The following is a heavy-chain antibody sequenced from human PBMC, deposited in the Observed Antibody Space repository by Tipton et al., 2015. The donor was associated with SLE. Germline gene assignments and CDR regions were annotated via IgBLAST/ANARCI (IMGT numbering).Heavy chain of an antibody. J-gene: IGHJ4*02. CDR1: DGSISSQY. D-gene: IGHD3-22*01. CDR2: IYANGST. V-gene: IGHV4-59*11. CDR3: ARGGNSYDNGGYFWAFRY. Sequence: TLSLTCTVSDGSISSQYWSWIRQAPGKGPEWIGYIYANGSTSYNPSLKSRVTISVDASKNQFSLKLSAVTAADTAVYYCARGGNSYDNGGYFWAFRYWGQGTLVTVSS.